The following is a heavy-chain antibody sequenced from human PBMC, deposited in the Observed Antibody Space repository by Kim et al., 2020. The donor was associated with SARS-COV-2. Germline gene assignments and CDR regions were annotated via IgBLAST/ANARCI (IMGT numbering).Heavy chain of an antibody. J-gene: IGHJ5*02. D-gene: IGHD6-13*01. CDR1: GYTFTSYG. Sequence: ASVKVSCKASGYTFTSYGISWVRQAPGQGLEWMGWIRAYNGNTNYAQKLQGRVTMTTDTSTSTAYMELRSLRSDDTAMYYCARDSSSWYNWFDPWGQGTLVTVSS. V-gene: IGHV1-18*04. CDR2: IRAYNGNT. CDR3: ARDSSSWYNWFDP.